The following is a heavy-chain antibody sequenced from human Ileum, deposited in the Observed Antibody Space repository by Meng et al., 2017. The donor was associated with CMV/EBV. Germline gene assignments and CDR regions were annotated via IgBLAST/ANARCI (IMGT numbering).Heavy chain of an antibody. CDR2: IYWDDDK. CDR1: GFSLRTSGVG. V-gene: IGHV2-5*02. J-gene: IGHJ1*01. Sequence: QITLQGSGHTRGKPTQTLKLACTFSGFSLRTSGVGVGWIRQPPGKALEWLALIYWDDDKRYSPSLKSRLTITKDTSKNQVVLTMTNMDPVDTATYYCAHRRGIEEYFQHWGQGTLVTVSS. CDR3: AHRRGIEEYFQH. D-gene: IGHD6-13*01.